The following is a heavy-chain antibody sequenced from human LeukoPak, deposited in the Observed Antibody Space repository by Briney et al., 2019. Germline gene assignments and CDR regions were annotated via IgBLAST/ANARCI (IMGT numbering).Heavy chain of an antibody. D-gene: IGHD3-16*02. CDR3: ARDYDYVWGSYRYDPAPTYYFDY. J-gene: IGHJ4*02. CDR1: GGTFISYA. CDR2: IIPILGIA. V-gene: IGHV1-69*04. Sequence: EASVKVSCKASGGTFISYAISWVRQARGQGLEWMGRIIPILGIANYAQKFQGRVTITADKSTSTAYMELSSLRSEDTAVYYCARDYDYVWGSYRYDPAPTYYFDYWGQGTLVTVSS.